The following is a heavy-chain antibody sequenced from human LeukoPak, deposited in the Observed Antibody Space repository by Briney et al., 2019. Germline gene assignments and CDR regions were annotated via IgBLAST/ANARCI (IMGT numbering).Heavy chain of an antibody. J-gene: IGHJ4*02. CDR1: GGSISSDSYY. V-gene: IGHV4-39*01. D-gene: IGHD6-19*01. CDR2: LYYRGSA. CDR3: ARYLRGTGWYFMQY. Sequence: SETLSLTCIVSGGSISSDSYYWAWSRQPPGKGLQWIGSLYYRGSAYDDSSVKSRVTISGDTSQNQFFQQLSSVTAADTAVYYCARYLRGTGWYFMQYWGQGPLVTVSS.